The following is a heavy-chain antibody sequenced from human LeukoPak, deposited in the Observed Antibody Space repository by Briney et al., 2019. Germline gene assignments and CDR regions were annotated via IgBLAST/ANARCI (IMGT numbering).Heavy chain of an antibody. J-gene: IGHJ5*02. CDR2: IYTSAST. CDR3: ARASSASPYYYDSSGYYYDNWFDP. Sequence: SQTLSLTCTVSGGSIGSGSYYWSWIRQPAGNGLEWIGRIYTSASTNCNPSLKSRVTISVDTSKNQFPLKLSSVTAADTAVYYCARASSASPYYYDSSGYYYDNWFDPWGQGTLVTVSS. D-gene: IGHD3-22*01. V-gene: IGHV4-61*02. CDR1: GGSIGSGSYY.